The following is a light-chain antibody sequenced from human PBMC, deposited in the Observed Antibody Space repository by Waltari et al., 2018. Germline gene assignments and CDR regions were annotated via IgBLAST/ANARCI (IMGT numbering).Light chain of an antibody. J-gene: IGLJ2*01. CDR2: YNS. V-gene: IGLV3-21*04. Sequence: SYVLIHTPPVSLAPGMTARNNCEGTDISSKRLHWYQQKPGQAPVLVMYYNSDRPSGIPERFSGSNSGNTATLTITRVEAGDEADYYCQAWHTGTSHVVFGGGTKLTVL. CDR3: QAWHTGTSHVV. CDR1: DISSKR.